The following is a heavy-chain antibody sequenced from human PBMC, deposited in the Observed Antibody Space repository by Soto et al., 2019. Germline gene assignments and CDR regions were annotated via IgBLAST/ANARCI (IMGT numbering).Heavy chain of an antibody. D-gene: IGHD3-3*01. V-gene: IGHV3-30*18. CDR3: AKTDKYDFWSGYHHHDYYYGMDV. Sequence: HPGGSLRLSCAASGFTFSSYGMHWVRQAPGKGLEWVAVISYDGSNKYYADSVKGRFTISRDNSKNTLYLQMNSLRAEDTAVYYCAKTDKYDFWSGYHHHDYYYGMDVWGQGTTVTVSS. J-gene: IGHJ6*02. CDR1: GFTFSSYG. CDR2: ISYDGSNK.